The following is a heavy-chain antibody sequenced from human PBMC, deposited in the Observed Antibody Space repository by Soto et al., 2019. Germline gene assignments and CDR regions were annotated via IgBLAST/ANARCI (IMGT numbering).Heavy chain of an antibody. Sequence: QVQLVESGGGVVQPGRSLRLSCAASGFTFSSYGMHWVRQAPGKGLEWVAVISYDGSNKYYADSVKGRFTISRDNSKNTLYLQMNSLRAEDTAVYYCAKIPGVADDYCGQGTLVTVSS. D-gene: IGHD2-15*01. J-gene: IGHJ4*02. CDR2: ISYDGSNK. V-gene: IGHV3-30*18. CDR3: AKIPGVADDY. CDR1: GFTFSSYG.